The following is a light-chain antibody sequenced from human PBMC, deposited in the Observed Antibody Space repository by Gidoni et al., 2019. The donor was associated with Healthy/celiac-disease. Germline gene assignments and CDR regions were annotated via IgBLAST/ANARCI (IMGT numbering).Light chain of an antibody. CDR2: GKN. CDR3: NSRDSSGNHLV. V-gene: IGLV3-19*01. Sequence: SELTQDPAVSVALGQTVRITCQGDSLRSYYASWYQQKPVQAPVLVIYGKNNRPSGIPDRFSGSSSGNTASLTITGAQAEDEADYYCNSRDSSGNHLVFGGGTKLTVL. J-gene: IGLJ3*02. CDR1: SLRSYY.